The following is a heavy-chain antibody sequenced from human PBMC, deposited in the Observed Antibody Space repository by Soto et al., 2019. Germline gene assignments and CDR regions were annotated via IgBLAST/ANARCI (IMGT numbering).Heavy chain of an antibody. CDR1: GASVSTPYW. D-gene: IGHD6-19*01. Sequence: QVYLQESGPGLVKPSGTLSLTCAVSGASVSTPYWWTWVRQPPGKDLEWIGDVYHTGCNNYNPSLMSRVTISLDESKNQFSLDMISVTAAATAIYYCAYSTGWYRLDVWGQGTMVIVSS. CDR3: AYSTGWYRLDV. CDR2: VYHTGCN. J-gene: IGHJ3*01. V-gene: IGHV4-4*02.